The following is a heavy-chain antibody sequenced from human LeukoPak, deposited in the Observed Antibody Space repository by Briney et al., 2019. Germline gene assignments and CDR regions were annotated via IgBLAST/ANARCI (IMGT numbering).Heavy chain of an antibody. Sequence: GGSLRLSCAASGFTFSSYEMNWVRQAPGKGLEWVSYISSSGSTIYYADSVKGRFTISRDNSKNTHYLQMNSLRADDRAVYYCVRDRWYSSGWYNYAFDIWGQGTMVTASS. CDR3: VRDRWYSSGWYNYAFDI. V-gene: IGHV3-48*03. J-gene: IGHJ3*02. CDR1: GFTFSSYE. CDR2: ISSSGSTI. D-gene: IGHD6-19*01.